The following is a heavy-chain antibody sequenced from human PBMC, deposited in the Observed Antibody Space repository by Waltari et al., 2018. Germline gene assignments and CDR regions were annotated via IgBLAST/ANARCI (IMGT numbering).Heavy chain of an antibody. CDR3: ARRGTGTATWFDP. CDR2: IYPGDSDT. Sequence: EVQLVQSGAEVKKPGESLKISCKGSGYSFTSYWIGWVRQMPGKGLEWMGLIYPGDSDTRYIPSFQVQFTIPAYKSIITAYLHWSSLKASDTAMYYCARRGTGTATWFDPWGQGTLVTVSS. CDR1: GYSFTSYW. J-gene: IGHJ5*02. V-gene: IGHV5-51*03. D-gene: IGHD1-1*01.